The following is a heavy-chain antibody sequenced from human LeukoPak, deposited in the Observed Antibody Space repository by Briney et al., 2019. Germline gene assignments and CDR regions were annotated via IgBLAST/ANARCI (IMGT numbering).Heavy chain of an antibody. J-gene: IGHJ4*02. V-gene: IGHV4-59*08. CDR3: ARLPSGYYDILTGYDPLTYFDY. CDR2: IYYGGST. Sequence: SETLSLTCTVSGGSISSYYWSWIRQPPGKGLEWIGYIYYGGSTNYNPSLKSRVTISVDTSKNQFSLKLNSVTAADTAVYYCARLPSGYYDILTGYDPLTYFDYWGQGTLVTVSS. CDR1: GGSISSYY. D-gene: IGHD3-9*01.